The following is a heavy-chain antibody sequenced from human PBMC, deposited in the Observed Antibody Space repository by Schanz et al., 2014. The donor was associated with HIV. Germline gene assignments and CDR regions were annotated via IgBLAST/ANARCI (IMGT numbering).Heavy chain of an antibody. V-gene: IGHV1-69*01. CDR2: IVPIFGTP. D-gene: IGHD5-12*01. CDR3: ASDPPQNGYNSLDY. CDR1: GGRFSSYA. J-gene: IGHJ4*02. Sequence: QVQLVQSGAEVKKPGSSVKVSCESSGGRFSSYAINWVRQAPGQGLEWMGGIVPIFGTPNYARNFQGRVTITADESASTAYMELSGLTSGDTAVYYCASDPPQNGYNSLDYWGQGTLVTVSS.